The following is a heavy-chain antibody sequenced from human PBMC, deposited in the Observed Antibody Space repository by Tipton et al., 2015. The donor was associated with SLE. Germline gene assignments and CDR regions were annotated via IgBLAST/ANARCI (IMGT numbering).Heavy chain of an antibody. J-gene: IGHJ5*02. V-gene: IGHV4-39*07. Sequence: TLSLTCTVSGGSISSSRYYWGWIRQPPGKGLEWIGSICHSGTAYYNPSLKSRVTISVDTSKNQISLKLSSVTAADTAVYYCARGHVAAARFDPWGQGTLVTVSS. CDR1: GGSISSSRYY. CDR3: ARGHVAAARFDP. CDR2: ICHSGTA. D-gene: IGHD6-13*01.